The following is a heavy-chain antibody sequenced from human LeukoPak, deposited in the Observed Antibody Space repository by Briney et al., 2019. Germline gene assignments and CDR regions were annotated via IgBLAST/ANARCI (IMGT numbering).Heavy chain of an antibody. CDR2: ISSNGGST. Sequence: GGSLRLSCAASGFTFSSYAMHWVRQAPGKGLEYVSAISSNGGSTYYADSVKGRFTISRDNSKNTLYLQMSSLRAEDTAVYYCVRDSTATGSPNAFDIWGQGTMVTVSS. CDR1: GFTFSSYA. V-gene: IGHV3-64D*06. CDR3: VRDSTATGSPNAFDI. D-gene: IGHD6-13*01. J-gene: IGHJ3*02.